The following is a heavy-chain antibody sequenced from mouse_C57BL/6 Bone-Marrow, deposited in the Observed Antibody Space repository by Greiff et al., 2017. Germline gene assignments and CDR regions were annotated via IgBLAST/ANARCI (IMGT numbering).Heavy chain of an antibody. CDR3: ASLWYFDV. CDR2: INPSSGYT. V-gene: IGHV1-7*01. Sequence: VQLQQSGAELEKHGASVKLSCKAAGYTFTSYWMHWVKQRPGQGLEWIGYINPSSGYTKYNQKFKDKATLTADKSSSTAYMQLSSLTYEDSAVYYCASLWYFDVWGTGTTVTVSS. J-gene: IGHJ1*03. CDR1: GYTFTSYW.